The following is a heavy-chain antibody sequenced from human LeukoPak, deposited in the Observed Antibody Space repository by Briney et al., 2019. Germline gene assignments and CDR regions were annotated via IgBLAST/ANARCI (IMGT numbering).Heavy chain of an antibody. J-gene: IGHJ4*02. CDR3: ARCSSGVYYDFWSGYSSYYFDY. CDR2: ISAYNGNT. D-gene: IGHD3-3*01. V-gene: IGHV1-18*01. Sequence: ASVKVSCKASGYTFTSYGISWVRQAPGQGLEWMGWISAYNGNTNYAQKLQGRVTMTTDTSTSTAYMELRSLRSDDTAVYYCARCSSGVYYDFWSGYSSYYFDYWGQGTLVTVSS. CDR1: GYTFTSYG.